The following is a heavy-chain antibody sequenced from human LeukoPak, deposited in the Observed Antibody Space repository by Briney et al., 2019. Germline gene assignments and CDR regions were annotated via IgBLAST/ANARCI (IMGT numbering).Heavy chain of an antibody. V-gene: IGHV3-20*04. CDR1: GFKFDDYD. CDR3: VRDPFCSSNTRCSFEDWFDP. Sequence: PGGSLRLSCAASGFKFDDYDMSWVRQAPGKGLEWVAGVTSDGGNTGYVDSVKGRFAISRDNTKNSLFLQMDSLRTEDTALYYCVRDPFCSSNTRCSFEDWFDPWGQGTLVTVSS. J-gene: IGHJ5*02. D-gene: IGHD2-2*01. CDR2: VTSDGGNT.